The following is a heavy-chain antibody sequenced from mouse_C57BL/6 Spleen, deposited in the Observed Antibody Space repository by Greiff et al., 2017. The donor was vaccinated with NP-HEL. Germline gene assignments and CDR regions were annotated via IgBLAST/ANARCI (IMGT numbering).Heavy chain of an antibody. CDR2: INPNNGGT. CDR3: ARSDDYDPFAY. Sequence: EVQLQQSGPELVKPGASVKIPCKASGYTFTDYNMDWVKQSHGKSLEWIGDINPNNGGTIYNQKFKGKATLTVDKSSSTAYMELRSLTSEDTAVYYCARSDDYDPFAYWGQGTLVTVSA. V-gene: IGHV1-18*01. D-gene: IGHD2-4*01. CDR1: GYTFTDYN. J-gene: IGHJ3*01.